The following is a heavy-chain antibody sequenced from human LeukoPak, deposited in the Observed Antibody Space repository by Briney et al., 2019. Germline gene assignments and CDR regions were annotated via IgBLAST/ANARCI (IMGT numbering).Heavy chain of an antibody. CDR2: ICSSGSTI. Sequence: GGSLRLSCAASGFTFSSYEMNWVPQAPGKGLEWVSYICSSGSTIYYADSVKGRFTISRDNAKNSLYLQMNSLRAEDTAVYYCARVFGRGAFDIWGQGTMVTVSS. CDR1: GFTFSSYE. V-gene: IGHV3-48*03. D-gene: IGHD3-16*01. CDR3: ARVFGRGAFDI. J-gene: IGHJ3*02.